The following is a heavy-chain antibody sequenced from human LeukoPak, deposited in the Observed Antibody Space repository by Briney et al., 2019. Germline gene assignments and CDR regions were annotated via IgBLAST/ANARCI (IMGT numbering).Heavy chain of an antibody. V-gene: IGHV3-48*03. D-gene: IGHD3-10*01. J-gene: IGHJ4*02. CDR3: ARDLDYYGSGSSDYYFDY. CDR1: GFTFSSFE. CDR2: ISSSGSPI. Sequence: GGSLRLSCAASGFTFSSFEMNWVRQAPGKGREWVSYISSSGSPIYYADSVKGRFTISRDNAKNSLYLQMNSLRAEDTAVYYCARDLDYYGSGSSDYYFDYWGQGTLVTVSS.